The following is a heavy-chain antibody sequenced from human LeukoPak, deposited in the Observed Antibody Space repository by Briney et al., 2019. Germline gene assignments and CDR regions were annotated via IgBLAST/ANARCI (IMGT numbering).Heavy chain of an antibody. J-gene: IGHJ4*02. CDR1: GYTFIGYY. D-gene: IGHD1-26*01. Sequence: GASVKVSCKASGYTFIGYYIHWVRQAPGQGLEWMGWINPNSGGTKYAQKFQGRVTVTRDTSISTAYMELSSLRSDDTAVYYCAREYPSLDVGIDHWGQGTLVTVSS. V-gene: IGHV1-2*02. CDR2: INPNSGGT. CDR3: AREYPSLDVGIDH.